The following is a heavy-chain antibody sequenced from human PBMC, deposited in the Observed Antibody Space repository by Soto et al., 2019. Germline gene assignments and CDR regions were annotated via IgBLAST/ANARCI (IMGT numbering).Heavy chain of an antibody. J-gene: IGHJ5*02. Sequence: EVQLVESGGGLVQPGRSLRLSCTPSGFTFGAFAMSWFRKAPGKGLEWIAFITSGLYGATTTYAASVKDRFTISRDDSKSIAYLQMNSLNTEDTAMYYCTRSLSFVASGRDWFDPWGQGTLVTVSS. CDR1: GFTFGAFA. V-gene: IGHV3-49*03. D-gene: IGHD2-15*01. CDR3: TRSLSFVASGRDWFDP. CDR2: ITSGLYGATT.